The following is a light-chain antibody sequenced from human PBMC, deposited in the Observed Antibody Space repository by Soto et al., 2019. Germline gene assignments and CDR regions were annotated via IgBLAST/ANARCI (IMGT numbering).Light chain of an antibody. Sequence: DMQMTQSPSSVSASVGDRVTITCRASQGISGWLAWYQQKPGKAPKLLIYAASTLQSGVPSRFSGSGAETDFTLTISSLQPEDFATYYCQQASSFRFTFGPGTQVDIK. CDR3: QQASSFRFT. V-gene: IGKV1-12*02. J-gene: IGKJ3*01. CDR1: QGISGW. CDR2: AAS.